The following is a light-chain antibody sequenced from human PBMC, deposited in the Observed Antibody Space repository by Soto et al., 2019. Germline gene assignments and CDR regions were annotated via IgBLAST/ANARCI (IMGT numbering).Light chain of an antibody. V-gene: IGLV2-14*01. CDR3: SSYTSISTRV. CDR2: EVS. Sequence: QSALTQPASVSGSPGQSITISCTGTSSDVGSYNYVSWYQQHPGKAPKLMIYEVSNRPSGVSNRFSGSKSGNTASLTISGLQAEDEANYYCSSYTSISTRVFSGGTQLTVL. CDR1: SSDVGSYNY. J-gene: IGLJ3*02.